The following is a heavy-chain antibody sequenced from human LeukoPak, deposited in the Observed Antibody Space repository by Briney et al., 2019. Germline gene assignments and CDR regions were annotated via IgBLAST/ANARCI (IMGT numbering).Heavy chain of an antibody. CDR2: INHSGST. Sequence: PSETLSLTCAVYGGSFSGYYWSWIRQPPGKGLEWIGEINHSGSTNYNPSLKSRVTISVDTSKNQFSLKLSSVTAADTAVYYCASLPYPFLFDYWGQGTLVTVSS. CDR3: ASLPYPFLFDY. D-gene: IGHD2-21*01. CDR1: GGSFSGYY. J-gene: IGHJ4*02. V-gene: IGHV4-34*01.